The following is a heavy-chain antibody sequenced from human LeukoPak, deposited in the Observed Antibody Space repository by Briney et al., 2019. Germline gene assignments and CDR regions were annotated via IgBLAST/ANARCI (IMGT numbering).Heavy chain of an antibody. V-gene: IGHV3-23*01. Sequence: GGSLRLSCAASGFTFSGYAMSWVRQAPGKGLEWVSSISGSGGSTYYADSVKGRFTISRDNSENTLYLQMNSLRADATAVYYCAKSPWRGYYDSSGYAVEYWGRGTLVTVSS. CDR1: GFTFSGYA. CDR3: AKSPWRGYYDSSGYAVEY. J-gene: IGHJ4*02. D-gene: IGHD3-22*01. CDR2: ISGSGGST.